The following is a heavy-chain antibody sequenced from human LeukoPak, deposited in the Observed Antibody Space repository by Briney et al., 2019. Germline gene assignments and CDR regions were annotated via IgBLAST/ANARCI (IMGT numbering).Heavy chain of an antibody. CDR2: INHSGST. D-gene: IGHD6-19*01. CDR1: GGSFSGYY. Sequence: ASETLSLTCAVYGGSFSGYYWSWIRQPPGKGLEWIGEINHSGSTNYNPSLKSRVTISVDKSKNQLSLNLSSVTAADTAVYYCARDRAVAGSSRYFDPWGQGTLVTVSS. CDR3: ARDRAVAGSSRYFDP. J-gene: IGHJ5*02. V-gene: IGHV4-34*01.